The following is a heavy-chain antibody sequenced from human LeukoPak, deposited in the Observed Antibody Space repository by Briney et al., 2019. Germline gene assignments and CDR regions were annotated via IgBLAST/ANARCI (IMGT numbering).Heavy chain of an antibody. V-gene: IGHV4-34*01. J-gene: IGHJ4*02. CDR2: INHSGST. CDR3: ASRARRGYSYGYWYFDY. D-gene: IGHD5-18*01. Sequence: PSETLSLTCAVYGGPFSGYYWSWIRQPPGKGLEWIGEINHSGSTNYNPSLKSRVTISVDTSKNQFSLKLSSVTAADTAVYYCASRARRGYSYGYWYFDYWGQGTLVTVSS. CDR1: GGPFSGYY.